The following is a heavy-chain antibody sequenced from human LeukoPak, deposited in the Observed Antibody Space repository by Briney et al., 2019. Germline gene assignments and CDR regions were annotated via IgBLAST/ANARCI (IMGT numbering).Heavy chain of an antibody. J-gene: IGHJ6*02. D-gene: IGHD4-23*01. V-gene: IGHV3-64*01. Sequence: GGSLRLSCAASGFTFSSYAMHWVRQAPGKGLEYVSAISSNGGSTYYANSVKGRFTISRDNSKNTLYLQMGSLRAEDMAVYYCARATTVAVSPNYYYGMDVGGQGTTVTVS. CDR1: GFTFSSYA. CDR2: ISSNGGST. CDR3: ARATTVAVSPNYYYGMDV.